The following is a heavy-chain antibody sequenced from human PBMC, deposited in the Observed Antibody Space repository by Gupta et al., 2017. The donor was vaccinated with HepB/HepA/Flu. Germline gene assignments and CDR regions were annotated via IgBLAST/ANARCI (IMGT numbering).Heavy chain of an antibody. Sequence: QITLKESGPTLVKPTQTLTLTCPFSGFSPSTSGVGVGWIRQPPGKVLEWLALIYWDDDKRYSPSLKSRLTITKDTSKNQVVLTMTNMDPVDTATYYCAHRNVDTGLFDYWGQGTLVTVSS. CDR1: GFSPSTSGVG. D-gene: IGHD5-18*01. CDR2: IYWDDDK. V-gene: IGHV2-5*02. J-gene: IGHJ4*02. CDR3: AHRNVDTGLFDY.